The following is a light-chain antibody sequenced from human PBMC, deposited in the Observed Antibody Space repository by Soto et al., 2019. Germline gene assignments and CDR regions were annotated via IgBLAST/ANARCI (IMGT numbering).Light chain of an antibody. CDR2: DAS. CDR3: QQYNNWPPIT. Sequence: EIVMTQSPGTLSVSPGERATLSCRASQSVRSKLAWYQQKPGQAPRLLIYDASTRATGIPARFSGSGSGTEFTLTISSLQSDDFAFYYCQQYNNWPPITFGQRTRLEIK. J-gene: IGKJ5*01. CDR1: QSVRSK. V-gene: IGKV3-15*01.